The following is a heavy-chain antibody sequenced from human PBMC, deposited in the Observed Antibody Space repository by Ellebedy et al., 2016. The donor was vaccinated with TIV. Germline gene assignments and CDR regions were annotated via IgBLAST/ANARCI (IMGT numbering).Heavy chain of an antibody. CDR2: ISGSGANT. J-gene: IGHJ4*02. CDR3: ARGEGWIDN. CDR1: GFTFSSYA. D-gene: IGHD5-24*01. V-gene: IGHV3-23*01. Sequence: GGSLRLSXAASGFTFSSYAMSWVRQAPGKGLQWVSAISGSGANTYYADSVKGRFTISRDNAKNSLYLQMNSLRAEDTAVYFCARGEGWIDNWGQGTLVTVSS.